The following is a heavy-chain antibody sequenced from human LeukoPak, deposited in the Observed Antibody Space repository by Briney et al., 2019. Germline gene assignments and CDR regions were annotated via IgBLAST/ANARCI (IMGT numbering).Heavy chain of an antibody. CDR1: GYTLTELS. CDR3: ARDPPSYTAMVMVGLGYYYYGMDV. V-gene: IGHV1-2*06. Sequence: GASVKVSCKVSGYTLTELSMHWVRQAPGQGLEWMGRINPNSGGTNYAQKFQGRVTMTRDTSISTAYMELSRLRSDDTAVYYCARDPPSYTAMVMVGLGYYYYGMDVWGQGTTVTVSS. D-gene: IGHD5-18*01. CDR2: INPNSGGT. J-gene: IGHJ6*02.